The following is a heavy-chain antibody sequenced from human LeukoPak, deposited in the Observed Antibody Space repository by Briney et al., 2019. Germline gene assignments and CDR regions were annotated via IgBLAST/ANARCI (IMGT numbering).Heavy chain of an antibody. D-gene: IGHD3-10*01. Sequence: SARSLRLSCAASGFTFSDYYMSWIRQAPGKGLEWVSYISSSSSYTNYADSVKGRFTISRDNAKNSPYLQMNSLRAEDTAVYYCARGSMVRGPGDYWGQGTLVTVSS. CDR3: ARGSMVRGPGDY. J-gene: IGHJ4*02. V-gene: IGHV3-11*05. CDR1: GFTFSDYY. CDR2: ISSSSSYT.